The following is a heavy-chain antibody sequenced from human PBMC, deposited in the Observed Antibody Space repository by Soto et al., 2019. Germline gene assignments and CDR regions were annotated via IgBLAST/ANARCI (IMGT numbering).Heavy chain of an antibody. CDR3: VKLSSGAESTLYYYAFWSGVGGSHGMDV. CDR1: GFTFSSYA. CDR2: ISGSGGST. D-gene: IGHD3-3*01. J-gene: IGHJ6*02. Sequence: GGSLRLSCAASGFTFSSYAMSWVRQAPGKGLEWVSAISGSGGSTYYADTGKGRFTITRDNSKNKLYLQMNSLIAEDTAVYYWVKLSSGAESTLYYYAFWSGVGGSHGMDVWGQGTTVTVSS. V-gene: IGHV3-23*01.